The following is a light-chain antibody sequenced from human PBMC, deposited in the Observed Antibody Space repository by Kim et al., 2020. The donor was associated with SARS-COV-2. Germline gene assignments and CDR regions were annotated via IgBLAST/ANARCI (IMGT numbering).Light chain of an antibody. J-gene: IGLJ1*01. CDR2: QDS. V-gene: IGLV3-1*01. CDR1: KLGDKY. CDR3: QAWDSSTVV. Sequence: SYELTQPPSVSVSPGQTASITCSGDKLGDKYACWYQQKPGQSPVLVIYQDSKRPSGIPERFSGSNSGHTATLTISGTQAMDEADYYCQAWDSSTVVFGTG.